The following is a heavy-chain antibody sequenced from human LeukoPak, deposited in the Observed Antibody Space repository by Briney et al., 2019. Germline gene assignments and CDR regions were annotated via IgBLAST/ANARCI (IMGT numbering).Heavy chain of an antibody. Sequence: GGSLRLSCAASGFTFSSYWMHWVRQAPGKGLVWVSRINSDGSSTSYADSVKGRFTISRDNAKNTLYLQMNSLRAEDTAVYYCVRVAPLDNSGPTWGQGTLVTVSS. CDR1: GFTFSSYW. J-gene: IGHJ5*02. CDR3: VRVAPLDNSGPT. D-gene: IGHD3-22*01. CDR2: INSDGSST. V-gene: IGHV3-74*01.